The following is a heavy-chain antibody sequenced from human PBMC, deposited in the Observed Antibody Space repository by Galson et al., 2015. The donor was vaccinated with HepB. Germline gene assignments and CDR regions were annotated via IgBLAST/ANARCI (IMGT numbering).Heavy chain of an antibody. Sequence: SLRLSCAASGFTFSSYGMYWVRQAPGKGLEWVSSISYDGTYEYYGDSVKGRLTISRDSSKNTLYLQMNSLRADDTALYYCAKPRRDGYTFPAFDYWGQGTLVTVSS. CDR1: GFTFSSYG. D-gene: IGHD5-24*01. CDR2: ISYDGTYE. J-gene: IGHJ4*02. V-gene: IGHV3-30*18. CDR3: AKPRRDGYTFPAFDY.